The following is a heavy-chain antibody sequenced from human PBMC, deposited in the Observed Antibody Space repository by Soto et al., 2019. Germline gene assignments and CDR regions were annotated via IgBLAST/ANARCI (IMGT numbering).Heavy chain of an antibody. CDR1: GFDFTYYA. CDR3: AKDEGVGGTLGLFAY. CDR2: MSSDGSKI. J-gene: IGHJ4*02. Sequence: QVQLVESGGGAVQPGESLRLSCVASGFDFTYYALHWVRQAPGKGLASVAVMSSDGSKIHHTDSVKGRFTISRDNSKNTLYLQMNSLRKDDTSVYFCAKDEGVGGTLGLFAYWGQGTLVSVSS. D-gene: IGHD1-26*01. V-gene: IGHV3-30*18.